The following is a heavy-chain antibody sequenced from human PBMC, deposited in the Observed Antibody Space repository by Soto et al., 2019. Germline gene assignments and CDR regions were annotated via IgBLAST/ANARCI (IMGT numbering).Heavy chain of an antibody. Sequence: GGSLRLSCAASGFTFSSYWMHWVRQAPGKGLVWVSRINSDGSSTSYADSVKGRFTISRDNAKNTLYLQMNSLRAEDTAVYYCARTYYDILTGPPDYYGMDVWGQGTTVTVSS. CDR3: ARTYYDILTGPPDYYGMDV. D-gene: IGHD3-9*01. CDR1: GFTFSSYW. J-gene: IGHJ6*02. CDR2: INSDGSST. V-gene: IGHV3-74*01.